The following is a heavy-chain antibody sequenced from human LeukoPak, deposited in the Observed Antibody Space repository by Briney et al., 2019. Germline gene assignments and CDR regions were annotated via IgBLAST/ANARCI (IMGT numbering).Heavy chain of an antibody. CDR1: GFTFSSYA. J-gene: IGHJ3*01. CDR2: ISGSGGST. V-gene: IGHV3-23*01. D-gene: IGHD4-17*01. CDR3: VREPYGMADAFDV. Sequence: GGSLRLSCAASGFTFSSYAVSWVRQAPGKGLEWVSAISGSGGSTYYADSVKGRFTISRDNSKNTLYLQMNSLRAEDTAVYYCVREPYGMADAFDVWGRGTLVTVSS.